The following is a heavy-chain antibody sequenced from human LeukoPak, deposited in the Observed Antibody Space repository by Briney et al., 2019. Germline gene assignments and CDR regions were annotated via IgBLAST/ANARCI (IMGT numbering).Heavy chain of an antibody. CDR2: MYYSGST. Sequence: SETLSLTCTVSGGSISSSNYCWGWVRQPPGKGLEWIVTMYYSGSTFYNPSLKSRVMISVDTSKSQFSLRLSSVTAADTAVYYCARRYCSGGTCYCFDYWGQGTLVTVSS. J-gene: IGHJ4*02. CDR1: GGSISSSNYC. CDR3: ARRYCSGGTCYCFDY. V-gene: IGHV4-39*01. D-gene: IGHD2-15*01.